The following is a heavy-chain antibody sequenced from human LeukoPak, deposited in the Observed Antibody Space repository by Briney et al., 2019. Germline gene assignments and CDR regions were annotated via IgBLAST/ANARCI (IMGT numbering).Heavy chain of an antibody. Sequence: ASVKVSCKASGGTFSGYAISWVRQAPGQGLEWMGGIIPIFGTANYAQKFQGRVTITTDESTSTAYMELSSLRSEDTAVYYCARAQWLVRPNRDYYYYMDVWGKGATVTVSS. V-gene: IGHV1-69*05. CDR1: GGTFSGYA. CDR3: ARAQWLVRPNRDYYYYMDV. D-gene: IGHD6-19*01. CDR2: IIPIFGTA. J-gene: IGHJ6*03.